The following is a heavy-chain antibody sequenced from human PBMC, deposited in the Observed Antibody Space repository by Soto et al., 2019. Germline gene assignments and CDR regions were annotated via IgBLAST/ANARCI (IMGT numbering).Heavy chain of an antibody. D-gene: IGHD6-25*01. J-gene: IGHJ3*02. CDR2: VDVGGGST. V-gene: IGHV3-23*01. CDR3: ARDSGPAGGGACDI. Sequence: EVQLLESGGGLVQPGGSLRLSCAASGFTFSTHAMIWVRQAPGKGLNWVSTVDVGGGSTYYTDSVKGRFTVSRDNSKNTFYPQLNTLRAEDTAIYFCARDSGPAGGGACDIWGQGTMVTVSS. CDR1: GFTFSTHA.